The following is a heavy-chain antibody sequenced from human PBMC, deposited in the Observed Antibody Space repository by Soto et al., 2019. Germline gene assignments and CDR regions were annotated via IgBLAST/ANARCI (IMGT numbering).Heavy chain of an antibody. CDR3: AKGPGMYSEFDC. CDR2: ISGSDGGT. V-gene: IGHV3-23*01. D-gene: IGHD2-8*01. Sequence: EVQMLESGGGLVQPGGSLRLSCVASGFTFSSYAMSWVRQAPGKGLEWVSAISGSDGGTFYADSVKGRFTISRDDSKNTLYLQLNRLRAEDTAVYPCAKGPGMYSEFDCWGQGTLVTVSS. J-gene: IGHJ4*02. CDR1: GFTFSSYA.